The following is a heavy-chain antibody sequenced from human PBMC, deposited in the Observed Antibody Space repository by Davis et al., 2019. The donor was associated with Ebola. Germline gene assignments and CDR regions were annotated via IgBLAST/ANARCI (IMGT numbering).Heavy chain of an antibody. V-gene: IGHV3-9*01. Sequence: GGSLRLSCTASGFTFADYAMHWVRQAPERGLDWVSGINWNSGSVDYADSVKGRFTISRDNAKNSLYLQMNSLRAEDTALYYCVKDRSGGLGGYLFGMDVWGKGTSVTVSS. CDR2: INWNSGSV. D-gene: IGHD3-22*01. J-gene: IGHJ6*04. CDR3: VKDRSGGLGGYLFGMDV. CDR1: GFTFADYA.